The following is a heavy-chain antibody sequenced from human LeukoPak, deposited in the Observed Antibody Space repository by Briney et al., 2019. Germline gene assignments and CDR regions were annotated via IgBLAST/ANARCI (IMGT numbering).Heavy chain of an antibody. J-gene: IGHJ3*02. CDR1: GFTFSDYY. CDR2: ISGSSSYT. CDR3: ARGQLKMDTDAFDI. V-gene: IGHV3-11*06. Sequence: GGSLRLSCAASGFTFSDYYMSWIRQAPGKGLEWVSHISGSSSYTKYADSVKGRFTISRDNAKNSLYLQMNSLRAEDTAVYYCARGQLKMDTDAFDIWGQGTMVTVSS. D-gene: IGHD5-18*01.